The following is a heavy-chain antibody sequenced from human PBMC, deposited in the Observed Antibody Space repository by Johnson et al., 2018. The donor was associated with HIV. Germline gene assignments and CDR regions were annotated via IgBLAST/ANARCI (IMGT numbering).Heavy chain of an antibody. V-gene: IGHV3-30*04. CDR2: ISYDGSNK. Sequence: QVQLVESGGGVVQPGRSLRLSCAASGFTFSSYAMHWVRQAPGKGLEWVAVISYDGSNKYYADSVQGRFTISRDNSKHTLYLQMNSLRAEDTAMYYCARERGYFGNPAFDIWGQGTMVTVSS. CDR1: GFTFSSYA. J-gene: IGHJ3*02. D-gene: IGHD4-23*01. CDR3: ARERGYFGNPAFDI.